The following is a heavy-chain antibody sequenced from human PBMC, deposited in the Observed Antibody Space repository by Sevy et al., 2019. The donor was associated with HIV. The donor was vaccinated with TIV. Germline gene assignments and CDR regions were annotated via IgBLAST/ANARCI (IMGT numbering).Heavy chain of an antibody. CDR1: GFPFSTYY. CDR2: ISLSHHTI. V-gene: IGHV3-11*01. CDR3: WRDLGDSGAVYGPLLDY. Sequence: GGSLRLSCAASGFPFSTYYMTWIRQAPGKGLEWLAYISLSHHTIYYADSVKGRFTISRDNAKNSLYLQMNSLRAEDAPRNRWWRDLGDSGAVYGPLLDYGGQEARVTVS. D-gene: IGHD6-25*01. J-gene: IGHJ4*02.